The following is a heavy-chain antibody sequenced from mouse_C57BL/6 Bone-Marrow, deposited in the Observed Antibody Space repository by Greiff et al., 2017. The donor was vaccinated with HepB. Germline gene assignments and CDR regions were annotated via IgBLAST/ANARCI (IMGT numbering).Heavy chain of an antibody. CDR2: IYPRDGST. CDR3: ASAAWFAY. J-gene: IGHJ3*01. V-gene: IGHV1-85*01. CDR1: GYTFTSYD. Sequence: QVHVKQSGPELVKPGASVKLSCKASGYTFTSYDINWVKQRPGQGLEWIGWIYPRDGSTKYNEKFKGKATLTVDTSSSTAYMELHSLTSEDSAVYFCASAAWFAYWGQGTLVTVSA.